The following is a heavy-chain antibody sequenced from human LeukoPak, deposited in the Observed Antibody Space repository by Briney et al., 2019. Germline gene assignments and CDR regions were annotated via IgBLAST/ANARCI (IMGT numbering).Heavy chain of an antibody. Sequence: GGSLRLSCAASGFTFSSYAMHWVRQAPGKGLEWVAVISYDGSNKFYADSVKGRFTISRDNSKNTLYLQMNSLRAEDTAVYYCARDQDFWSGVRENYYYYYYMDVWGKGTTVTVSS. CDR3: ARDQDFWSGVRENYYYYYYMDV. D-gene: IGHD3-3*01. CDR2: ISYDGSNK. V-gene: IGHV3-30-3*01. CDR1: GFTFSSYA. J-gene: IGHJ6*03.